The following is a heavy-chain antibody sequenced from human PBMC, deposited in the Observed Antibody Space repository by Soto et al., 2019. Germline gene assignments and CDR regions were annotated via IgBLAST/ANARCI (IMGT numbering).Heavy chain of an antibody. J-gene: IGHJ6*02. Sequence: SQTLSLTCVISGDSVSSNSAAWNWIRQSPSRGLEWLGRTYYRSKWYNDYAVSVKSRITINPDTSKNQFSLQLNSVTPEDTAVYYCARDKGIAAAGGLYCGMDVWGQGTTVTVS. CDR2: TYYRSKWYN. CDR3: ARDKGIAAAGGLYCGMDV. V-gene: IGHV6-1*01. D-gene: IGHD6-13*01. CDR1: GDSVSSNSAA.